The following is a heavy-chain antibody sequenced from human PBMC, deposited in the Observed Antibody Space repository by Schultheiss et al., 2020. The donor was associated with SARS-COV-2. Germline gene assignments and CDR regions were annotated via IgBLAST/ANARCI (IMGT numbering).Heavy chain of an antibody. Sequence: GESLKISCAASGFTVSSNYMSWVRQAPGKGLEWVSSISSSSSYIYYADSVKGRFTISRDNAKNSLYLQMNSLRAEDTAVYYCARRRYWGQGTLVTVSS. CDR3: ARRRY. CDR1: GFTVSSNY. CDR2: ISSSSSYI. J-gene: IGHJ4*02. V-gene: IGHV3-21*04.